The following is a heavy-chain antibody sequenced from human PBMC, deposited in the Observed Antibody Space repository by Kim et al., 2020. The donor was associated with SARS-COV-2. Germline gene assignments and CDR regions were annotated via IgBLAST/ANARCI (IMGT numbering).Heavy chain of an antibody. V-gene: IGHV3-64*01. D-gene: IGHD5-18*01. CDR1: GFTFSSYA. CDR3: AREGGGYSYGYWREDYYGMDV. J-gene: IGHJ6*02. CDR2: ISSNGGST. Sequence: GGSLRLSCAASGFTFSSYAMHWVRQAPGKGLEYVSAISSNGGSTYYANSVKGRFTISRDNSKNTLYLQMGSLRAEDMAVYYCAREGGGYSYGYWREDYYGMDVWGQGTTVTVSS.